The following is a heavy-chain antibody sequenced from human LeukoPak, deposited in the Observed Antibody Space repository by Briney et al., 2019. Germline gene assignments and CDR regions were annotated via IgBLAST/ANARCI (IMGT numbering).Heavy chain of an antibody. CDR2: ISSFSGTI. CDR3: ARDPESSGWELGAFDI. J-gene: IGHJ3*02. CDR1: GITFSSYS. D-gene: IGHD6-19*01. Sequence: GGSLRLSCVASGITFSSYSMNWVRQAPGKGLEWVSYISSFSGTINYADSVKGRFTISRDNAKNSLYLQMNSLRAEDTAVYYCARDPESSGWELGAFDIWGQGTMVTVSS. V-gene: IGHV3-48*01.